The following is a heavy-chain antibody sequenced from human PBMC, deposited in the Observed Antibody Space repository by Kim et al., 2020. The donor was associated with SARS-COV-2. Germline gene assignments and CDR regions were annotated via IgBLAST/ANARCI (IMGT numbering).Heavy chain of an antibody. CDR2: IDPGDSYT. CDR1: GYSFTSYW. D-gene: IGHD3-3*01. V-gene: IGHV5-10-1*01. CDR3: ARGYDFWSGGNWFDP. J-gene: IGHJ5*02. Sequence: ESLKISCRGSGYSFTSYWINWVRQMPGKGLEWMGRIDPGDSYTNYSPSFQGHVTISADTSISTAYLQWSSLKASDTAMYYCARGYDFWSGGNWFDPWGQGTLVTVSS.